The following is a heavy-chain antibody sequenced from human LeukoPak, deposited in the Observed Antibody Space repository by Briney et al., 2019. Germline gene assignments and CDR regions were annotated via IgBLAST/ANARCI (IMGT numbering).Heavy chain of an antibody. CDR2: IDPGDSDT. CDR3: SRRVAGSTLGEV. D-gene: IGHD2-15*01. Sequence: GESLKISCKGSGYSFTSYWIGWVRQMPGKGLEWMGIIDPGDSDTRYRPSFQGQVIISADNSNNTAYLQWSSLKASDTAMYYCSRRVAGSTLGEVWGQGTLVSVSS. CDR1: GYSFTSYW. J-gene: IGHJ4*02. V-gene: IGHV5-51*01.